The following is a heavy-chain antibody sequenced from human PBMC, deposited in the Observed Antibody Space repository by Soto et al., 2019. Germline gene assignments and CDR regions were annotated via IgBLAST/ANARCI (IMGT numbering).Heavy chain of an antibody. J-gene: IGHJ6*02. CDR2: IIPIFGTA. Sequence: QVQLVQSGAEVKKPGSSVKVSCKASGGTFSSYAISWVRQAPGQGLEWMGGIIPIFGTANYAQKFQGRVTITEDESTSTAYMELSSLRSEDTAVYYCARDQYYAVRGDYYYGMDVWGQGTTVTVSS. CDR1: GGTFSSYA. CDR3: ARDQYYAVRGDYYYGMDV. D-gene: IGHD3-3*01. V-gene: IGHV1-69*12.